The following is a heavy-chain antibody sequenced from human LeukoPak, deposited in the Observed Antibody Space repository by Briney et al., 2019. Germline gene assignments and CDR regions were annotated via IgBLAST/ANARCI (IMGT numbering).Heavy chain of an antibody. V-gene: IGHV3-30-3*01. CDR2: ISYDGSNK. CDR1: GLTFNTYA. CDR3: AKDAVSYSYGYAQDH. D-gene: IGHD5-18*01. J-gene: IGHJ4*02. Sequence: RGSLRLSCASSGLTFNTYAMHWVRQAPGKGLEWVAVISYDGSNKFYADSVKGRFTISRDNSKNTLYLQMNSLRADDTAVYYCAKDAVSYSYGYAQDHWGQGTLVTVSS.